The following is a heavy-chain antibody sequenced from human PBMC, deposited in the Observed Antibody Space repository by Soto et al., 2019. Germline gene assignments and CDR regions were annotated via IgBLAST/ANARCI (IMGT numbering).Heavy chain of an antibody. J-gene: IGHJ5*02. V-gene: IGHV3-30*18. CDR2: ITFEGSKK. CDR3: AKGSSSSARYVDT. Sequence: QVQLVESGGGVVQPWRSLRLSCAASGFPFRGYGLQWVRQAPGKGLEWVGVITFEGSKKYYANSVEGRFTISRDKSKNPMFLQMNSLRAEDTAVSSCAKGSSSSARYVDTWGQGTLVTVSS. D-gene: IGHD6-6*01. CDR1: GFPFRGYG.